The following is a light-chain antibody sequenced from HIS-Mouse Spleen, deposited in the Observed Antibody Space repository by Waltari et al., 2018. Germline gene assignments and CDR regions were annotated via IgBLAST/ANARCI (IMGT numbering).Light chain of an antibody. CDR3: YSTDSSGNHRV. CDR1: ALPKKY. V-gene: IGLV3-10*01. CDR2: EDS. Sequence: SYELTQPPSVSVSPGQTARITCSGDALPKKYAYWYQQKSGQAPVLVICEDSKRPSRIPERFSGSSSGTMATLTISGAQVEDEADYYCYSTDSSGNHRVFGGGTKLTVL. J-gene: IGLJ2*01.